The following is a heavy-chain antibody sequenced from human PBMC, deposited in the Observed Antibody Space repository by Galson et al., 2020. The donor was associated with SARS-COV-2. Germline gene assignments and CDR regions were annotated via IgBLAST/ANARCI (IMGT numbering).Heavy chain of an antibody. V-gene: IGHV3-15*01. J-gene: IGHJ6*02. CDR2: IKSKTDGGTT. CDR1: GFTFSNAW. CDR3: TTDRLRFGELFGYYYYYGMDV. D-gene: IGHD3-10*01. Sequence: TGGSLRLSCAASGFTFSNAWMSWVRQAPGKGLEWVGRIKSKTDGGTTDYAAPVKGRFTISRDDSKNTLYLQMNSLKTEDTAVYYCTTDRLRFGELFGYYYYYGMDVWGQGTTGTVSS.